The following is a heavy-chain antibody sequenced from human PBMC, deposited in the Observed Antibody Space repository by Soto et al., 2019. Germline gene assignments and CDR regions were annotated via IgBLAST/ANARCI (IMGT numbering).Heavy chain of an antibody. V-gene: IGHV4-59*01. CDR2: IYYSGST. Sequence: SETLSLTCTVSGGSISSYYWSWIRQPPGKGLEWIGYIYYSGSTNYNPSLKSRVTISVDTSKNQFSLKLSSVTAADTAVYYCARGDYSTPPIFDYWGRGTLVTVSS. J-gene: IGHJ4*02. CDR1: GGSISSYY. CDR3: ARGDYSTPPIFDY. D-gene: IGHD4-4*01.